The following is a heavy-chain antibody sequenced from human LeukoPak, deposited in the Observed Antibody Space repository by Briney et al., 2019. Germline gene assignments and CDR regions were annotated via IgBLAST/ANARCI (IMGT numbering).Heavy chain of an antibody. CDR3: AKDRGFCSGSSSCNSFDY. D-gene: IGHD2-15*01. J-gene: IGHJ4*02. CDR1: GFTFSSNG. CDR2: PSGSGGST. V-gene: IGHV3-23*01. Sequence: PGGSLRLPCAASGFTFSSNGMSWVRQTPGKGLEWVSAPSGSGGSTYYADSVKGRFTISRDNSKNTLYLQMNSLRAEDTAVYYCAKDRGFCSGSSSCNSFDYWGQGTLVTVSS.